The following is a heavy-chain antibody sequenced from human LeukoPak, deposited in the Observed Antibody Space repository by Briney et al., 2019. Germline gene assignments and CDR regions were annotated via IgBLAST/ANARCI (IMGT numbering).Heavy chain of an antibody. CDR2: ISGSGGST. CDR3: ARVPGDCSGGSCYLGYYYGMDV. V-gene: IGHV3-23*01. CDR1: GFTFSSYT. J-gene: IGHJ6*02. D-gene: IGHD2-15*01. Sequence: GGSLRLSCAASGFTFSSYTMSWVRQAPGKGLEWVSAISGSGGSTYYADSVKGRFTISRDNAKNSLYLQMNSLRAEDTAVYYCARVPGDCSGGSCYLGYYYGMDVWGQGTTVTVSS.